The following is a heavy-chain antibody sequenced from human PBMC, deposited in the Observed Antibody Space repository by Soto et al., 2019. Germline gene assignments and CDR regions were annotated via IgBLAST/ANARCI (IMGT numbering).Heavy chain of an antibody. V-gene: IGHV1-18*01. Sequence: QVPLVQSGAEVKKPGASVKVSCKASGYTFTSYGISWVRQAPGQGLEWMGWISAYNGNTNYAQKLQGRGTITTDTSTGTGFIELRSLRLDDKAVFYCGRESGSAGLWGQGTPGTVSS. CDR3: GRESGSAGL. CDR1: GYTFTSYG. CDR2: ISAYNGNT. J-gene: IGHJ4*02. D-gene: IGHD6-25*01.